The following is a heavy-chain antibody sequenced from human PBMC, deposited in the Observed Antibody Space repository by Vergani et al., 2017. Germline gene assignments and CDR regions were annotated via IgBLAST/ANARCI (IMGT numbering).Heavy chain of an antibody. CDR1: GFTFSTYG. CDR3: ARDRGYGDNTPNGENDY. J-gene: IGHJ4*02. Sequence: EVQLVESGGGLVKPGGSLRLSCAASGFTFSTYGMNWVRQAPGKGLEWVSYISGSSSTIYYADSVKGRFTISRDNAKNSLYLQMNSLRAEDTAVYYCARDRGYGDNTPNGENDYWGQGTLVTVSS. CDR2: ISGSSSTI. V-gene: IGHV3-48*01. D-gene: IGHD4-17*01.